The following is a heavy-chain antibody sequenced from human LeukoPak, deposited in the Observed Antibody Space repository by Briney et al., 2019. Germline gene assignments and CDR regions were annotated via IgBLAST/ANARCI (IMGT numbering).Heavy chain of an antibody. Sequence: SETLSLTCTVSGGSISSYYWSWIRQPPGKGLEWIGYIYYSGSTNYNPSLKSRVTISVDTSKNQFSLKLSSVTAADTAVYYCARDSYYDSSGYYYYYYYMDVWGKGTTVTVSS. J-gene: IGHJ6*03. CDR3: ARDSYYDSSGYYYYYYYMDV. CDR1: GGSISSYY. V-gene: IGHV4-59*01. CDR2: IYYSGST. D-gene: IGHD3-22*01.